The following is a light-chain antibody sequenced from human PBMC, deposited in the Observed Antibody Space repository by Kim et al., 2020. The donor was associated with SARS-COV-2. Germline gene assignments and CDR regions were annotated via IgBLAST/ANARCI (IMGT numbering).Light chain of an antibody. V-gene: IGLV3-1*01. J-gene: IGLJ1*01. CDR2: QVN. CDR3: QAWNSSTHNYV. CDR1: KLGDKY. Sequence: SYELTQPPSVSVSPGQTANITCSGYKLGDKYVTWYQQKPGQSPVVVIYQVNQRPSEIPERFSGSNSGNTATLTISGTQAMDEADYYCQAWNSSTHNYVFGAGTKVTV.